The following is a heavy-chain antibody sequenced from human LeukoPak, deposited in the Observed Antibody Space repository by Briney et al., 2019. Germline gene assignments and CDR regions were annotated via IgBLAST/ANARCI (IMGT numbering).Heavy chain of an antibody. CDR1: GGTFSSYA. CDR3: ARDARIRRGYNAY. D-gene: IGHD5-18*01. J-gene: IGHJ4*02. CDR2: IIPIFGTA. Sequence: SVKVSCKASGGTFSSYAISWVRQAPGQGLEWMGGIIPIFGTANYAQKFQGRVTMTTDTSTSTAYMELRSLRSDDTAVYYCARDARIRRGYNAYWGQGTLVTVSS. V-gene: IGHV1-69*05.